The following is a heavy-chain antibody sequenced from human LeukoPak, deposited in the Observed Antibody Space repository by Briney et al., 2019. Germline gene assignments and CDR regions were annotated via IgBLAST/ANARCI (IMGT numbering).Heavy chain of an antibody. J-gene: IGHJ4*02. Sequence: ASVKVSCKASGYTFTSYYMHWVRQAPGQGLEWMGIINPSGGSTNYAQKFQGRVTITADKSTSTAYMELSSLRSEDTAVYYCARIAAAGTKYYFDYWGQGTLVTVSS. CDR2: INPSGGST. V-gene: IGHV1-46*01. CDR3: ARIAAAGTKYYFDY. CDR1: GYTFTSYY. D-gene: IGHD6-13*01.